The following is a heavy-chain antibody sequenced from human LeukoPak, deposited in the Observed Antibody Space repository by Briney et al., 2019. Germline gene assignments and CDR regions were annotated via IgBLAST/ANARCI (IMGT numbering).Heavy chain of an antibody. V-gene: IGHV3-30*15. J-gene: IGHJ6*02. Sequence: DSVKDRFTISRDFSKNTLYLRMSSLRAEDTAVYYCASTIFGVVILTTYYYDGMDVWGQGTTVTVSS. D-gene: IGHD3-3*01. CDR3: ASTIFGVVILTTYYYDGMDV.